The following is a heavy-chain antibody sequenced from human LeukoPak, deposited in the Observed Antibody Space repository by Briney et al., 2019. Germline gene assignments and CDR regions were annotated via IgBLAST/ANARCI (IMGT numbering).Heavy chain of an antibody. J-gene: IGHJ4*02. D-gene: IGHD2-8*01. CDR1: GFTFSSYA. CDR3: AKPTNPYCTNGVCFTGAVDY. Sequence: RSLRLSCAASGFTFSSYAMSWVRQAPGKGLEWVSAISGSGGSTYYADSVKGRFTISRDNSKNTLYLQMNSLRAEDTAVYYCAKPTNPYCTNGVCFTGAVDYWGQGTLVTVSS. CDR2: ISGSGGST. V-gene: IGHV3-23*01.